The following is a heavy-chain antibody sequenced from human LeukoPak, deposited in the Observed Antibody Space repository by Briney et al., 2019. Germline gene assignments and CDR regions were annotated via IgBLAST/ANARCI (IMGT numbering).Heavy chain of an antibody. CDR2: ISSSSSYI. CDR3: ARADFWSGHGAPFDY. D-gene: IGHD3-3*01. Sequence: PGGSLRLSCAASGFTFSSYSMNWVRQAPGKGLERVSSISSSSSYIYYADSVKGRFTISRDNAKNSLYLQMNSLRAEDTALYYCARADFWSGHGAPFDYWGQGTLVTVSS. J-gene: IGHJ4*02. CDR1: GFTFSSYS. V-gene: IGHV3-21*01.